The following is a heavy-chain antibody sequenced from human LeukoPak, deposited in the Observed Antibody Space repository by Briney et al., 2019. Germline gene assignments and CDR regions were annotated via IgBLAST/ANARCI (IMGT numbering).Heavy chain of an antibody. D-gene: IGHD6-13*01. CDR2: ISSSSSYI. V-gene: IGHV3-21*04. J-gene: IGHJ4*02. CDR3: AKDPIAAASID. Sequence: GGSLRLSCAASGFTFSSYSMNWVRQAPGKGLEWVSSISSSSSYIYYADSVKGRFTISRDNSKNTLSLQMNSLRAEDTAVYYCAKDPIAAASIDWGQGTLVTVSS. CDR1: GFTFSSYS.